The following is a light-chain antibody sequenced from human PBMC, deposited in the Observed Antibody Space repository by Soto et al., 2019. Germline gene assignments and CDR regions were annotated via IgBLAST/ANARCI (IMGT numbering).Light chain of an antibody. J-gene: IGKJ4*01. CDR1: QNVGSN. CDR3: QQYESYSPLT. V-gene: IGKV1-39*01. CDR2: AAS. Sequence: DIQMTQSPSSLSASVGDRVSITCRASQNVGSNLNWYQQKPGKAPNLLIYAASSLQSGVPSRFSGSGSGTEFTLTIAGLQPEDLATYYCQQYESYSPLTFGGGTKVDIK.